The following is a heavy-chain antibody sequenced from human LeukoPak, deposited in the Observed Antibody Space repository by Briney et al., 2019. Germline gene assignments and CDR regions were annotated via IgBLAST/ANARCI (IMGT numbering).Heavy chain of an antibody. CDR3: VKGCSSTSCYFDS. V-gene: IGHV3-64D*06. D-gene: IGHD2-2*01. CDR1: GFTFSSYA. J-gene: IGHJ4*02. Sequence: PGGSLRLSCSASGFTFSSYAMHWVRQAPGKGLEYVSAISSNGGSTHYADSVKGRFTISRDNSKNTLYLQMSSLRAEDTAVYYCVKGCSSTSCYFDSWGQGTLVIVSS. CDR2: ISSNGGST.